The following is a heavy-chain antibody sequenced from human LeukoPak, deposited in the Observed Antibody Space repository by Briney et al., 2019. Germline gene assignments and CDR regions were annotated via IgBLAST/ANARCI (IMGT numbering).Heavy chain of an antibody. J-gene: IGHJ4*02. CDR3: ARGPRVVVPAAIRDVDY. CDR1: GYTFTSYA. V-gene: IGHV7-4-1*02. Sequence: ASVKVSCKASGYTFTSYAMNWVRQAPGQGLEWMGWFNTNTGNPTYAQGFTGRFVFSLDTSVSTAYLQISSLKAEDTAVYYCARGPRVVVPAAIRDVDYWGQGTLVTVSS. CDR2: FNTNTGNP. D-gene: IGHD2-2*02.